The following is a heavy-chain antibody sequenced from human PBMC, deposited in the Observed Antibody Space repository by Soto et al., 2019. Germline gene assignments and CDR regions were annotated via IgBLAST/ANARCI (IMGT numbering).Heavy chain of an antibody. Sequence: SETLSLTCAVSGYCISSGYYWGWILQPPGKGLEWIGSIYHSGSTYYNPSLKSRVTISVDTSKNQFSLKLSSVTAADTAVYYCAREADHNFVYWGQGTLVTVSS. J-gene: IGHJ4*02. D-gene: IGHD6-19*01. CDR2: IYHSGST. V-gene: IGHV4-38-2*02. CDR1: GYCISSGYY. CDR3: AREADHNFVY.